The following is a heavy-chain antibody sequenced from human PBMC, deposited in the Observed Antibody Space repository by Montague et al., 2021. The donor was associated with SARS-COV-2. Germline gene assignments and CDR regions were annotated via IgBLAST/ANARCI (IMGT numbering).Heavy chain of an antibody. CDR3: ASGDDNGSGYLDV. Sequence: SETLSLTCAVFDGSFSNFYWSWIRQPPGKGLEWIGEINHSGTTYYNPSLKSRVTIFVDTSRNQFSLKLNSVTAADAAVYYCASGDDNGSGYLDVRGKGTPVTVSS. CDR2: INHSGTT. D-gene: IGHD1-26*01. CDR1: DGSFSNFY. J-gene: IGHJ6*03. V-gene: IGHV4-34*01.